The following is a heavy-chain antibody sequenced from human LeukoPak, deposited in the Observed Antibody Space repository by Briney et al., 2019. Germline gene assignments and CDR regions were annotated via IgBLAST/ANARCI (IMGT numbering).Heavy chain of an antibody. D-gene: IGHD2-15*01. CDR1: GGSFSGYY. J-gene: IGHJ4*02. Sequence: SETLSLTCAVYGGSFSGYYWSWIRQPPGKGLEWIGEINHSGSTNYNPSPKSRVIISVDTSKNQFSLKLSSVTAADTAVYYCASTQRLGYCSGGSCTPNDWGQGTLVTVSS. V-gene: IGHV4-34*01. CDR2: INHSGST. CDR3: ASTQRLGYCSGGSCTPND.